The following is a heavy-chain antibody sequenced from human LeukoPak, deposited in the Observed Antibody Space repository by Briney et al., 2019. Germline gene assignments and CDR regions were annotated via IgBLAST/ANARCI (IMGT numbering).Heavy chain of an antibody. V-gene: IGHV3-9*01. Sequence: QPGRSLRLSCAASGFTFDDYAMHWVRQAPGKGLEGVSGIRWNSGSIGYADSVKGRFTISRDNAKNSLYLQMNSLRAEDTALYYCAKDILVAAAGPPDYYYGMDVWGQGTTVTVSS. CDR2: IRWNSGSI. CDR1: GFTFDDYA. J-gene: IGHJ6*02. CDR3: AKDILVAAAGPPDYYYGMDV. D-gene: IGHD6-13*01.